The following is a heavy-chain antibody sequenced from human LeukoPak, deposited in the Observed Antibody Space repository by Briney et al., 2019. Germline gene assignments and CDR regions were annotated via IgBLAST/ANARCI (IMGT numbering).Heavy chain of an antibody. J-gene: IGHJ4*02. CDR2: ISLTGLT. CDR1: GFTFSNYA. Sequence: GSLRLSCATPGFTFSNYAVSWVRQPPGQGLEWIGEISLTGLTHYNPSLESRVTVSLDKSKNQLSLNLTSVTAADTAVYYCSRENGAFSPFGYWGQGTLVTVLS. V-gene: IGHV4-4*02. D-gene: IGHD2-8*01. CDR3: SRENGAFSPFGY.